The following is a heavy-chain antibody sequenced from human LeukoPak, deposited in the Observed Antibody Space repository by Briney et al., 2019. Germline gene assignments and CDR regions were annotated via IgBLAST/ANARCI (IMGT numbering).Heavy chain of an antibody. CDR1: GFTFSSYG. V-gene: IGHV3-33*01. Sequence: GGSLRLSCAASGFTFSSYGMHWVRQAPGKGLEWVAVIWYDGSNKYYADSVKGRFTISRDNSKNTLYLKMNSLRAEDTAVYYCARREWSGYLDYWGQGTLATVSS. CDR2: IWYDGSNK. CDR3: ARREWSGYLDY. D-gene: IGHD3-3*01. J-gene: IGHJ4*02.